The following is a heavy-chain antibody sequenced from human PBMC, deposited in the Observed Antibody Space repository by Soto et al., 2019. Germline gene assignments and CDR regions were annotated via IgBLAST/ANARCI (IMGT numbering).Heavy chain of an antibody. J-gene: IGHJ4*02. CDR3: ARTHGGVRDEVVF. CDR2: IIPIFGTA. D-gene: IGHD2-8*02. CDR1: GGTFSSYA. Sequence: QVQLVQSGAEVKKPGSSVKVSCKASGGTFSSYAISWVRQAPGQGLEWMGGIIPIFGTANYAQKFQGRVTITADESTSPAYKELTSLRPEDTAVYYCARTHGGVRDEVVFWGQGTLVTVSS. V-gene: IGHV1-69*01.